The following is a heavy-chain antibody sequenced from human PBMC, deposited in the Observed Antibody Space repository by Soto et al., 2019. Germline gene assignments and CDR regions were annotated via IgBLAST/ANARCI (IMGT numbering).Heavy chain of an antibody. Sequence: SETLSLTCAVYGGSFSGYYWSWIRQPPGKGLEWIGEINHSGSTNYNPSLKSRVTISVDTSKNQFSLKLSSVTAADTAVYYCARGRHQYYYYYGMDVWGQGTTVTVSS. J-gene: IGHJ6*02. CDR2: INHSGST. D-gene: IGHD2-2*01. CDR3: ARGRHQYYYYYGMDV. V-gene: IGHV4-34*01. CDR1: GGSFSGYY.